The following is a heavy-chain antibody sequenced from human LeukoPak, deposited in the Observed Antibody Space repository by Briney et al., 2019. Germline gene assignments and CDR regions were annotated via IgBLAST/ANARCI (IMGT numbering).Heavy chain of an antibody. CDR2: IYPGDSDT. D-gene: IGHD3-9*01. CDR3: ARHPPYDILTGYSNCFDP. J-gene: IGHJ5*02. Sequence: GESLKISCKGSGYSFTSYWIGWVRQMPGKGLEWMGIIYPGDSDTRYSPSFQGQVTISADKSISTAYLQWSSLKASDTAMYYCARHPPYDILTGYSNCFDPWGQGTLVTVSS. V-gene: IGHV5-51*01. CDR1: GYSFTSYW.